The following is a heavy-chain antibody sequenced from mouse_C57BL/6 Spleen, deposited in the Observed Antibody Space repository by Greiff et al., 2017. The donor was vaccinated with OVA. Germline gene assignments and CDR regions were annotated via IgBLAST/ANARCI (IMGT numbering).Heavy chain of an antibody. J-gene: IGHJ4*01. V-gene: IGHV5-2*01. D-gene: IGHD2-2*01. CDR1: EYEFPSHD. CDR3: ARHGYGYGHYYAMDY. CDR2: INSDGGST. Sequence: EVHLVESGGGLVQPGESLKLSCESNEYEFPSHDMSWVRKTPEKRLELVAAINSDGGSTYSPDTMARRFIISSDNTKKTLYLQMSRLRSEDTALYYCARHGYGYGHYYAMDYWGQGTSVTVSS.